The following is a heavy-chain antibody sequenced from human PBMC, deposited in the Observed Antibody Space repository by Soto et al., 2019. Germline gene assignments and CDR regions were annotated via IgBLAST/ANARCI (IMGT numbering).Heavy chain of an antibody. CDR1: GFSLSGTGGS. V-gene: IGHV2-5*02. CDR3: AHSSRYAAFDI. Sequence: QITLKESGPTLVKDTQTLTLTCAFSGFSLSGTGGSVGGIRQPPGKALAWLALIFWDDDKRYRPSLRNRLTITKYASKNQVVLTTTNVEPSETATFYCAHSSRYAAFDIWGQGTLVTVSS. J-gene: IGHJ3*02. D-gene: IGHD3-9*01. CDR2: IFWDDDK.